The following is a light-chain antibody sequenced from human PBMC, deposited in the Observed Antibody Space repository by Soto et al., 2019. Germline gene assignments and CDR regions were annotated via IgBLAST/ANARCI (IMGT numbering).Light chain of an antibody. J-gene: IGLJ2*01. CDR1: SGSVSTSYS. CDR3: VLYMGSGIWV. CDR2: STN. Sequence: QTVVPQEPAISVSPGGTVTLTCGLSSGSVSTSYSPNWYQQTPGQAPRTLIYSTNSRSSGVPDRFSGYILGNKAALTITGAQADDESDYYCVLYMGSGIWVFGGGTKLTVL. V-gene: IGLV8-61*01.